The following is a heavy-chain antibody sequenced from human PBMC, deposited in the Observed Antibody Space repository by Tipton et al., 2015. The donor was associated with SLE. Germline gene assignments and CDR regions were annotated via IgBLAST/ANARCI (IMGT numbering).Heavy chain of an antibody. J-gene: IGHJ4*02. Sequence: TLSLTCTVSGGSISNYYWSWIRQPPGKGLEWIASLDDSGNTNYNPSLRSRVTTSIDTPKSQFSLKLSSVTAADTAVYYCAKGSGWYKDWGQGTLVTVSS. CDR1: GGSISNYY. CDR3: AKGSGWYKD. D-gene: IGHD6-19*01. CDR2: LDDSGNT. V-gene: IGHV4-59*01.